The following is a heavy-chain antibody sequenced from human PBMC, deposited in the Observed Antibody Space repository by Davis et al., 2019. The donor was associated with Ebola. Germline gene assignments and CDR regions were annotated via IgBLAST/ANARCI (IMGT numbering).Heavy chain of an antibody. CDR1: GGSFSGYY. J-gene: IGHJ5*02. V-gene: IGHV4-34*01. CDR3: ARGPSTVGFDP. CDR2: INHSGST. D-gene: IGHD1-26*01. Sequence: SETLSLTCAVYGGSFSGYYWSWIRQPPGKGLEWIGEINHSGSTNYNPSLKSRVTISVDTSKNQFSLKLSSVTAADTAVYYCARGPSTVGFDPWGQGNLVTVSS.